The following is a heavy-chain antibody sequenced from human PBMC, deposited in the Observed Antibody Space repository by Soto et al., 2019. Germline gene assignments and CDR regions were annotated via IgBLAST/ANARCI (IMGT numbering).Heavy chain of an antibody. Sequence: SGTLALTCTVSGGSVSSGSYYWSLILQPPGKGLEWIGYIYYSGSTNYNPSLKSRVTISVDTSKNQFSLKLSSVTAADTAVYYCARERYSSGWYQKETYYGMDVWGQGTTVTVSS. D-gene: IGHD6-19*01. CDR1: GGSVSSGSYY. J-gene: IGHJ6*02. V-gene: IGHV4-61*01. CDR2: IYYSGST. CDR3: ARERYSSGWYQKETYYGMDV.